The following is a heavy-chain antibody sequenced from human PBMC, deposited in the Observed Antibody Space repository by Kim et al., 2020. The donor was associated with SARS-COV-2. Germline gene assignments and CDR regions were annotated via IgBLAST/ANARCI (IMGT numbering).Heavy chain of an antibody. CDR2: ISSSGSTI. CDR3: AREVVTGSYYYYGMDV. CDR1: GFTFSDYY. Sequence: GGSLRLSCAASGFTFSDYYMSWIRQAPGKWLEWVSYISSSGSTIYYADSVKGRFTISRDNAKNSLYLQMNSLRAEDTAVYYCAREVVTGSYYYYGMDVWGQGTTVTVSS. J-gene: IGHJ6*02. V-gene: IGHV3-11*01. D-gene: IGHD2-21*02.